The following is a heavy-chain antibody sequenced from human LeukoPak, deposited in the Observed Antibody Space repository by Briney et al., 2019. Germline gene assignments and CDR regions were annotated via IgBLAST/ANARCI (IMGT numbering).Heavy chain of an antibody. CDR2: ISSSSSYI. CDR1: GFTFSSYS. Sequence: SGGSLRLSCAASGFTFSSYSMNWVRQAPGKGLEWVSSISSSSSYIYYADSVKGRFTISRDNAKNSLYLQMNSLRAEDTAVYYCARDDSHYYGSGRRKNAFDIWGQGTMVTVSS. J-gene: IGHJ3*02. CDR3: ARDDSHYYGSGRRKNAFDI. D-gene: IGHD3-10*01. V-gene: IGHV3-21*01.